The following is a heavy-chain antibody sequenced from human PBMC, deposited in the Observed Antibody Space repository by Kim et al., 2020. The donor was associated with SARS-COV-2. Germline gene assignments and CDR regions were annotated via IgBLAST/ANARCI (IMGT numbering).Heavy chain of an antibody. CDR2: INAGNGNT. J-gene: IGHJ4*02. Sequence: ASVKVSCKASGYTFTSYAMHWVRQAPGQRLEWMGWINAGNGNTKYSQKFQGRVTITRDTSASTAYMELSSLRSEDTAVYYCARDRNYYDTKGGLGYWGQGTLVTVSS. CDR1: GYTFTSYA. V-gene: IGHV1-3*01. CDR3: ARDRNYYDTKGGLGY. D-gene: IGHD3-22*01.